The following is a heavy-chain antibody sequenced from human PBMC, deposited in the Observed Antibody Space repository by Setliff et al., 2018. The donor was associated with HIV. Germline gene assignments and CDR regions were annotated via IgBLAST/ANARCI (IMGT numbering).Heavy chain of an antibody. J-gene: IGHJ6*03. CDR2: IYYNGNT. D-gene: IGHD2-15*01. V-gene: IGHV4-39*07. CDR1: GASISSNSYY. Sequence: SETLSLTCSVSGASISSNSYYWGWIRQPPGKGLEWVGSIYYNGNTFYNQSLQSRVTISLDTSKNQFSLELRSVTAADTALYYCARSLAYCSGGGCSSGNYYYMDVWGKGTTVTVSS. CDR3: ARSLAYCSGGGCSSGNYYYMDV.